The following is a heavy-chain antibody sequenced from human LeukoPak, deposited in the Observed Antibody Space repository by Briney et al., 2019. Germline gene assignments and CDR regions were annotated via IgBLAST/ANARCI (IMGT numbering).Heavy chain of an antibody. CDR1: EFTFSSYS. V-gene: IGHV3-21*06. J-gene: IGHJ4*02. D-gene: IGHD6-13*01. Sequence: GGSLRLSCAASEFTFSSYSMTWVRQAPGKGLEWVSSISGNSRYIYYADSMRGRFTISRDNAENSLYLQMNSLKPEDTAVYYCARVAEAAAFDSWGQGTLVTVSS. CDR2: ISGNSRYI. CDR3: ARVAEAAAFDS.